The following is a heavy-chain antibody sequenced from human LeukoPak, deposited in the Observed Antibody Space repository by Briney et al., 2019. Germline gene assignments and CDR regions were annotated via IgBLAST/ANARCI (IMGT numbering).Heavy chain of an antibody. CDR2: INPSGGST. D-gene: IGHD6-13*01. CDR1: GYTFTSYY. V-gene: IGHV1-46*03. CDR3: ARIAAAGTWAFDI. Sequence: GASVKVSCKASGYTFTSYYMHWVRQAPGQGLEWRGIINPSGGSTSYAQKFQGRVTMTRDTSTSTVYMELSSLRSEDTAVYYCARIAAAGTWAFDIWGQGTMVTVSS. J-gene: IGHJ3*02.